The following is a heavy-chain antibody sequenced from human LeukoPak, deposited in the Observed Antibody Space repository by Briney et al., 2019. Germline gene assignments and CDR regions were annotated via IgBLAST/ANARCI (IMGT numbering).Heavy chain of an antibody. CDR1: GGSFRGYY. Sequence: SETLSLTCAVYGGSFRGYYWSWIRQPPGKGLEWIGEIDHNGNINNNPSLKSRVTISVDTSKNQFSLKLSSVTAADTAVYYCARARTYTIFGVVIYYFDYWGQGTLVTVSS. CDR3: ARARTYTIFGVVIYYFDY. V-gene: IGHV4-34*01. D-gene: IGHD3-3*01. J-gene: IGHJ4*02. CDR2: IDHNGNI.